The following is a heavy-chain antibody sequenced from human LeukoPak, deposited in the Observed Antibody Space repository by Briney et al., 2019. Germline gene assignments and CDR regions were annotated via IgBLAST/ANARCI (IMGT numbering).Heavy chain of an antibody. V-gene: IGHV4-30-4*01. CDR3: AHEEDYDSSGYSDY. Sequence: PSETLSLTCTVSGGSINSANSYWSWIRQAPGKGLEWIGYVFYSGNTHYNPSLKSRLTISVDTSKNQFSLKLSSVTAADTAVYYCAHEEDYDSSGYSDYWGQGTLVTVSS. D-gene: IGHD3-22*01. CDR2: VFYSGNT. CDR1: GGSINSANSY. J-gene: IGHJ4*02.